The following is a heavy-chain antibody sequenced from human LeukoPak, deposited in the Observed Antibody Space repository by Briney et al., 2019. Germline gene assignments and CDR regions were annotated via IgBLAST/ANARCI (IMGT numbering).Heavy chain of an antibody. J-gene: IGHJ5*01. CDR2: INNSGRT. Sequence: SETLSLTCGVYGGSFRGYYCSWSRQPPGKGVERSGKINNSGRTNYNRSVKSRVTISVDTSKNQFSLKLSSVTAADTAVYYCARGKEDIVVVVAATRPTRAFDPWGQGTLVTVSS. V-gene: IGHV4-34*01. D-gene: IGHD2-15*01. CDR3: ARGKEDIVVVVAATRPTRAFDP. CDR1: GGSFRGYY.